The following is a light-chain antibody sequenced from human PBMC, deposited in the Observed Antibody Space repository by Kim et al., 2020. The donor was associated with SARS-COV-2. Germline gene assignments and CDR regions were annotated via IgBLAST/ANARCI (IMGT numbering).Light chain of an antibody. V-gene: IGKV3-11*01. CDR3: QQRSDWPPL. J-gene: IGKJ2*01. Sequence: VVLTQSPATLSLSPGERATLSCRASQSVSSYLAWYQQKPGQAPRLLIFDASNRATGVPARFSGSGSGTDFTLTISSLEPEDVAIYYCQQRSDWPPLFGRGTKV. CDR2: DAS. CDR1: QSVSSY.